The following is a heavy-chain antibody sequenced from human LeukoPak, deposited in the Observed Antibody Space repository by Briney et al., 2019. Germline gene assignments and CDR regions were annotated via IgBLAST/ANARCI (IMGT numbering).Heavy chain of an antibody. J-gene: IGHJ4*02. CDR1: GYSFTSYW. CDR3: ARAGRGYSFGSDY. D-gene: IGHD5-18*01. CDR2: IYPGDSDT. V-gene: IGHV5-51*01. Sequence: GESLKISCKGSGYSFTSYWIGWVRQMPGKGLEWMGIIYPGDSDTRYSPSFQGQVTISADKSINTAYVQWSSLKASDTAMYYCARAGRGYSFGSDYWGQGTLVTVSS.